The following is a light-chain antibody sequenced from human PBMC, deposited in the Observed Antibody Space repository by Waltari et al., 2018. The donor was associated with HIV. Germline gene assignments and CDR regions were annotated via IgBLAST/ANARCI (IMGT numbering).Light chain of an antibody. CDR2: NTD. J-gene: IGLJ3*02. CDR1: SGSVSSAYY. V-gene: IGLV8-61*01. Sequence: QTVVTQEPSFSVSPGGTITLTCGLSSGSVSSAYYPSGYQQTTGQPPRTLSYNTDTRSSGVPDRFSGSIVGNKAALTITGAQSEDESDYYCLLYMASGRVFGGGTRLTVL. CDR3: LLYMASGRV.